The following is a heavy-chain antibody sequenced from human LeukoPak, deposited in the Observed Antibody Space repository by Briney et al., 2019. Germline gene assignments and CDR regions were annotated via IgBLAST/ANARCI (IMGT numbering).Heavy chain of an antibody. CDR2: ISSNSLRI. V-gene: IGHV3-21*01. D-gene: IGHD1-26*01. Sequence: GGSLRLSCAASGFTFSDQSMNWVRQAPGKGLEWVSSISSNSLRIFYADSVKGRFTISRDNAKNSLYLQMNSLRAEDTAVYYCARGVGTTFDYWGQGTLVTVSS. CDR3: ARGVGTTFDY. CDR1: GFTFSDQS. J-gene: IGHJ4*02.